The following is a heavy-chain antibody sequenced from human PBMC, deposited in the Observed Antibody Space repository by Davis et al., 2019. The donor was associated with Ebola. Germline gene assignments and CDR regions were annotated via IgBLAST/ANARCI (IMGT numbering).Heavy chain of an antibody. CDR2: ISSSGSTI. Sequence: PGGSLRLSCAASGFTFSDYYMSWIRQAPGKGLEWVSYISSSGSTIYYADSVKGRFTISRDNAKNSLYLQMNSLRAEDTAVYYCARDFTVTARHEFDYWGQGTLVTVSS. V-gene: IGHV3-11*04. CDR3: ARDFTVTARHEFDY. CDR1: GFTFSDYY. D-gene: IGHD4-17*01. J-gene: IGHJ4*02.